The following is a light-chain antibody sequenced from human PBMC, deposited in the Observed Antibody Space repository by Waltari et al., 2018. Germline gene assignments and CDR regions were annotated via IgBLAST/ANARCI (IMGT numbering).Light chain of an antibody. CDR2: QAS. Sequence: EIVLTQSPGTPSLSPGERATTSCRASQGVGKYLAWYQQRPGQAPRLLLYQASIRATGIPDRFSGSGYGTDFSLTISRLEPEDFAVYYCQKYDFLPATFGQGTTVEIK. CDR1: QGVGKY. V-gene: IGKV3-20*01. CDR3: QKYDFLPAT. J-gene: IGKJ1*01.